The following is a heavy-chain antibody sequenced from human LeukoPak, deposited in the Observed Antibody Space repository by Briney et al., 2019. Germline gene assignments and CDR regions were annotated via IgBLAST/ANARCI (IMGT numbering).Heavy chain of an antibody. CDR3: TRESGAFSPFGF. V-gene: IGHV4-4*02. D-gene: IGHD1-26*01. CDR1: GGSISSSNW. Sequence: SGTLSLTCAVSGGSISSSNWWSWVRQPPGKGLEWIGEVHLNGATNYNPSVEGRVTMSIDKSKNHLSLEVISVTAADTAMYYCTRESGAFSPFGFWGQGTLVTVSS. J-gene: IGHJ4*02. CDR2: VHLNGAT.